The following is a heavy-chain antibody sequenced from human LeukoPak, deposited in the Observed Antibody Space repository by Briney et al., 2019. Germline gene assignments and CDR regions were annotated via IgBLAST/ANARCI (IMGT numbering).Heavy chain of an antibody. D-gene: IGHD6-19*01. CDR1: GGSSSSSSYY. CDR2: IYYSGST. V-gene: IGHV4-39*01. Sequence: SETLSLTCAVSGGSSSSSSYYWGCVSQPPRKGLEWIGSIYYSGSTYYNPSLKSRVTIYGDTSKNQFSLKLSSVTAADTAVYYCARLWSSGWYPGFGDYWGQGTLVTVSS. J-gene: IGHJ4*02. CDR3: ARLWSSGWYPGFGDY.